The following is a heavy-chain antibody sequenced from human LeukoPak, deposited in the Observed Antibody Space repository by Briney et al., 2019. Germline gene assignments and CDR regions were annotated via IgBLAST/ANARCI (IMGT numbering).Heavy chain of an antibody. J-gene: IGHJ4*02. D-gene: IGHD6-19*01. CDR2: IYPGDSNT. CDR1: GYTFTSYW. Sequence: GESLRISCKGSGYTFTSYWIAWVRQMPGKGLEWMGIIYPGDSNTRYSPSFQGQVTISADKSISTAYLQWSSLKASDTAIYYCARHLVYSSGWYFDYWGQGTLVTVSS. V-gene: IGHV5-51*01. CDR3: ARHLVYSSGWYFDY.